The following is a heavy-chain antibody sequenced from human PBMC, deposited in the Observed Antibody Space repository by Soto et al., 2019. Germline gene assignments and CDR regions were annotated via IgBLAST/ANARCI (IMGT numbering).Heavy chain of an antibody. V-gene: IGHV1-2*04. Sequence: ASVKVSCKASGYTFTGYYMHWARQAPGQGLEWMGWINPNSGGTNYAQKFQGWVTMTRDTSISTAYMELSRLRSDDTAVYYCARAREVRGVIGYYYYGMDVWGQGTTVTVSS. CDR3: ARAREVRGVIGYYYYGMDV. J-gene: IGHJ6*02. D-gene: IGHD3-10*01. CDR1: GYTFTGYY. CDR2: INPNSGGT.